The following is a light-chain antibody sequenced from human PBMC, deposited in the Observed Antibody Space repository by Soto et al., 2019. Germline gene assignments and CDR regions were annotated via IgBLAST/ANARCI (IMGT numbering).Light chain of an antibody. J-gene: IGKJ1*01. CDR2: LGS. V-gene: IGKV2-28*01. Sequence: DVVMTQSQLSLPVTPGEPASISCRSSQSLLHSNGYNYLDWYLQKPGQSPQLLIYLGSNRASGVPDRFSGSGSGTDFTLKISRVQTEDVGVYYCMQSLHTPPTFGQVTKVDI. CDR1: QSLLHSNGYNY. CDR3: MQSLHTPPT.